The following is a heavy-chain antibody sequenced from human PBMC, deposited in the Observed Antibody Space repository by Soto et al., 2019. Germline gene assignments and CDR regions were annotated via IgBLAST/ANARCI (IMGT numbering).Heavy chain of an antibody. CDR1: GYTFTGYY. D-gene: IGHD6-19*01. CDR2: INPNSGGT. V-gene: IGHV1-2*04. CDR3: ARDQRGWSPGGYYYYGMDV. J-gene: IGHJ6*02. Sequence: ASVKVSCKASGYTFTGYYMHWVRQAPGQGLEWMGWINPNSGGTNYAQKFQGWVTMTRDTSISTAYMELSRLRSDDTAVYYCARDQRGWSPGGYYYYGMDVWGQGTTVTVSS.